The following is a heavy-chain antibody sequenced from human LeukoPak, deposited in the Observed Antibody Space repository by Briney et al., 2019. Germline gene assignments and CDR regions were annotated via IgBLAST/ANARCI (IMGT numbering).Heavy chain of an antibody. V-gene: IGHV4-61*02. Sequence: SSETLSLTCTVSGGSISSSSYYWSWIRQPAGKGLEWIGRIYTSGSTNYNPSLKSRVTMSVDTSKNQFSLKLSSVTAADTAVYYCARTSSGYYAPEDYWGQGTLVTVSS. D-gene: IGHD3-22*01. CDR3: ARTSSGYYAPEDY. CDR2: IYTSGST. J-gene: IGHJ4*02. CDR1: GGSISSSSYY.